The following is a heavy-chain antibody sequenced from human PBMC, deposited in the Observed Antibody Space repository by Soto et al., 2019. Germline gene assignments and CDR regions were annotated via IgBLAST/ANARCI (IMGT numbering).Heavy chain of an antibody. J-gene: IGHJ6*02. CDR1: GYTFTSYG. Sequence: GASVKVSCKASGYTFTSYGISWVRQAPGQGLEWMGWISAYNGNTNYAQKLQGRVTMTTDTSTSTAYRELRSLRSDDTAVYYCARDYYDSRGYYPGQQIVYYGMDVWGQGTTVTVSS. CDR3: ARDYYDSRGYYPGQQIVYYGMDV. CDR2: ISAYNGNT. V-gene: IGHV1-18*01. D-gene: IGHD3-22*01.